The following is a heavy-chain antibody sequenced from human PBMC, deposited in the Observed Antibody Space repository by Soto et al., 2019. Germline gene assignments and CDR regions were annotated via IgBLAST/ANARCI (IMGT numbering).Heavy chain of an antibody. CDR2: IYYSGST. J-gene: IGHJ4*02. CDR1: GGSISSYY. CDR3: AGISYYDILTGYPNTFDY. Sequence: SETLSLTCTVSGGSISSYYWSWIRQPPGKGLEWIGYIYYSGSTNYNPSLKSRVTISVDTSKNQFSLKLSSVTAADTAVYYCAGISYYDILTGYPNTFDYWGQGTLVTVSS. V-gene: IGHV4-59*08. D-gene: IGHD3-9*01.